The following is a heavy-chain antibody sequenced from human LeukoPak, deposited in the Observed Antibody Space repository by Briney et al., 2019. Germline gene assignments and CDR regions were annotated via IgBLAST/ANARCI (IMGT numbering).Heavy chain of an antibody. Sequence: ASVKVSCKASGYTFTSYYMHWVRQAPGQGLEWMGLINPSGGSTSYAQKFQGRVTMTRDTSTSTVYMELSSLRSEDTAVYYCARDTVVTPTPGGMDVWGQGTTVTVSS. CDR1: GYTFTSYY. CDR3: ARDTVVTPTPGGMDV. D-gene: IGHD4-23*01. J-gene: IGHJ6*02. CDR2: INPSGGST. V-gene: IGHV1-46*01.